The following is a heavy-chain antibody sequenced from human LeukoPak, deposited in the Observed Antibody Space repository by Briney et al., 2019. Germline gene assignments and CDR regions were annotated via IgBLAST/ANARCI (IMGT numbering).Heavy chain of an antibody. CDR2: IYTSGST. CDR1: GGSISSGSYY. CDR3: ARLVVPAAPFDY. D-gene: IGHD2-2*01. V-gene: IGHV4-61*02. J-gene: IGHJ4*02. Sequence: SQTLSLTCTVSGGSISSGSYYWSWIRQPAGKGLEWIGRIYTSGSTNYNPSLKSRVTISVDTSKNQFSLKLSSVTAADTAVYYCARLVVPAAPFDYWGQGTLVTVSS.